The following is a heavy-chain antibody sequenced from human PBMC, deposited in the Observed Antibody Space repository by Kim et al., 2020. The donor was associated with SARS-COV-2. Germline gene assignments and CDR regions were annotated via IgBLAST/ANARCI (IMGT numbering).Heavy chain of an antibody. V-gene: IGHV3-43D*03. Sequence: GRFTNSRDNSKNSLYLQMNSLRAEDTALYYCAKASPRGYCSSTSCHEIDYWGQGTLVTVSS. CDR3: AKASPRGYCSSTSCHEIDY. D-gene: IGHD2-2*01. J-gene: IGHJ4*02.